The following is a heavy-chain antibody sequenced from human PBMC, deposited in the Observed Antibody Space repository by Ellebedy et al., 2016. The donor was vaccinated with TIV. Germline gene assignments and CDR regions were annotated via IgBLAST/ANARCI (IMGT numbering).Heavy chain of an antibody. CDR3: ASSDVYYDSSYDAFDI. V-gene: IGHV5-51*01. CDR2: IYPGDSDT. D-gene: IGHD3-22*01. J-gene: IGHJ3*02. Sequence: GESLKISXKGSGYSFTSYWIGWVRQMPGKGLEWMGIIYPGDSDTRYSPSFQGQVTISADKSISTAYLQWSSLKASDTAMYYCASSDVYYDSSYDAFDIWGQGTMVTVSS. CDR1: GYSFTSYW.